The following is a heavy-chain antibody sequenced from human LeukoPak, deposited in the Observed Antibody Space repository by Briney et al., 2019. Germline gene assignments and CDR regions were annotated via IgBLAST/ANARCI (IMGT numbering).Heavy chain of an antibody. CDR1: GYTFTSYD. V-gene: IGHV1-8*01. CDR3: ARSEGGGYCSSTSCFLVTSYGMDV. D-gene: IGHD2-2*01. CDR2: MNPNSGNT. Sequence: ASVKVSCKASGYTFTSYDINWVRQATGQGLEWMGWMNPNSGNTGYAQKFQGRVPMTRNTSISTAYMELSSLRSEDTAVYYCARSEGGGYCSSTSCFLVTSYGMDVWGQGTTVTVSS. J-gene: IGHJ6*02.